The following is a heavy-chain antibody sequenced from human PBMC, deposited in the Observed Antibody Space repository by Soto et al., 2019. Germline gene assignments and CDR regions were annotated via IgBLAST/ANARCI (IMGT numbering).Heavy chain of an antibody. CDR1: GGTFSSYA. J-gene: IGHJ6*02. CDR3: ARSQGSSTSLEIYYYYYYGMDV. V-gene: IGHV1-69*01. CDR2: IIPISDTT. D-gene: IGHD2-2*01. Sequence: QVQLVQSGAEVEKPGSSVKVSCKASGGTFSSYAISWVRQAPGQGLEWMGGIIPISDTTNYAQKFQGRVTINADESRSTAYMELSSLRSEDTAVYYCARSQGSSTSLEIYYYYYYGMDVWGQGTTVTVSS.